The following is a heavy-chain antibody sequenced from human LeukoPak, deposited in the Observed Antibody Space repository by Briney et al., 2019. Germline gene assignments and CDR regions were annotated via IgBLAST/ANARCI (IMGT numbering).Heavy chain of an antibody. CDR2: ISGSGGTT. J-gene: IGHJ6*03. CDR1: GFTFSRYG. Sequence: GGTLRLSCAASGFTFSRYGMSWVRQAPGKGLEWVSAISGSGGTTYYADSVKGRFTISRDNSKNTLYLQMNSLRAEDTAMYYCGNYHGYYYYMDVWGKGTTVTISS. V-gene: IGHV3-23*01. D-gene: IGHD2-2*01. CDR3: GNYHGYYYYMDV.